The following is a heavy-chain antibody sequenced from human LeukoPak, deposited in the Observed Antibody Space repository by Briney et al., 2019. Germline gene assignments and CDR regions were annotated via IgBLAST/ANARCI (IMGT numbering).Heavy chain of an antibody. CDR3: AISTYYYDSSGYSLGRAFDY. CDR2: IYYSGST. J-gene: IGHJ4*02. V-gene: IGHV4-61*08. D-gene: IGHD3-22*01. CDR1: GGSISSGGYS. Sequence: SETLSLTCAVSGGSISSGGYSWSWIRQPPGKGLEWIGYIYYSGSTNYNPSLKSRVTISVDTSKNQFSLKLSSVTAADTAVYYCAISTYYYDSSGYSLGRAFDYWGQGTLVTVSS.